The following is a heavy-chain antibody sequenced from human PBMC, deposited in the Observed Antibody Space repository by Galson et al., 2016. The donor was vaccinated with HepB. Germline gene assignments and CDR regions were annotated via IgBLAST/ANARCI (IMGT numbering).Heavy chain of an antibody. CDR1: GFTFRYFS. CDR2: ISDDGSSK. V-gene: IGHV3-30*04. Sequence: SLRLSCAASGFTFRYFSIHWVRQAPGKGLEWVTIISDDGSSKYYADSVKGRFTISRDNSKNTVNLQMNNLRTEDTAVYYCARGGTGRLAYNYYGMDVWGQGVLVIVSS. D-gene: IGHD1-1*01. CDR3: ARGGTGRLAYNYYGMDV. J-gene: IGHJ6*02.